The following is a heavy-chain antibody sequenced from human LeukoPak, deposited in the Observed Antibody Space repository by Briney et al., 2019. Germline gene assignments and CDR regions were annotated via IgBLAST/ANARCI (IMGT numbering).Heavy chain of an antibody. CDR2: ISGSGGST. J-gene: IGHJ2*01. CDR3: ARDEASWYFHL. Sequence: PGGSLRLSCAASGFTFSSYAMNWVRQAPEKGLEWVSGISGSGGSTYYADSVKGRFTTSRDNSKNTVLLQMNSLRAEDTAIYYCARDEASWYFHLWGRGTLVTVSS. CDR1: GFTFSSYA. V-gene: IGHV3-23*01.